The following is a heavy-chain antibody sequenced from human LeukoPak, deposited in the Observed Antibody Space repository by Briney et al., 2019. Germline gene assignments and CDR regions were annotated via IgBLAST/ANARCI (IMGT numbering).Heavy chain of an antibody. Sequence: GASVKVSCKASGYTFTGYYMHWVRRAPGQGLEWMGWINPNSGGTNYAQKFQGRVTMTRDTSISTAYMELSRLRSDDTAVYYCARDLGRDGSTTDYWGQGTLVTVSS. CDR1: GYTFTGYY. CDR2: INPNSGGT. V-gene: IGHV1-2*02. CDR3: ARDLGRDGSTTDY. D-gene: IGHD5-24*01. J-gene: IGHJ4*02.